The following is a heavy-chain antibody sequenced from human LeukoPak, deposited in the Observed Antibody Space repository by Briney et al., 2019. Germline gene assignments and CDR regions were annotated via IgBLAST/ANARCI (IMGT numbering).Heavy chain of an antibody. J-gene: IGHJ3*02. CDR3: AKGRYYYDSSDAFDI. D-gene: IGHD3-22*01. V-gene: IGHV1-18*01. Sequence: ASVKVSCKASGYTFTSYGISWVRQAPGQGLEWMGWISPYNGNTNYAPKLQGRLTMTTDTSTSTAYMELRSLRSDDTAVYYCAKGRYYYDSSDAFDIWGQGTMVTVSS. CDR1: GYTFTSYG. CDR2: ISPYNGNT.